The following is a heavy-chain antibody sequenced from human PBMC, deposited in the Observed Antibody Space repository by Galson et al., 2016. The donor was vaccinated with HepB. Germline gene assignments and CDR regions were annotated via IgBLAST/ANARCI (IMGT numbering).Heavy chain of an antibody. CDR3: AKQPKEGANYDTFFDS. D-gene: IGHD3-9*01. J-gene: IGHJ4*02. Sequence: LRLSCAGSGFTLRNYAMAWVRQVPGKGLEWVSSITGSGTTTYYADSVKGRFTVSRDNSDQTLYLQMNSLRAGDTALYYCAKQPKEGANYDTFFDSWGRGTLVTVSS. V-gene: IGHV3-23*01. CDR1: GFTLRNYA. CDR2: ITGSGTTT.